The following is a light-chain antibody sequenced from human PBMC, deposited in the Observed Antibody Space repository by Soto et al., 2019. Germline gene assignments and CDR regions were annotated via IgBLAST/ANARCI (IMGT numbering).Light chain of an antibody. CDR1: QSVTSNH. J-gene: IGKJ1*01. CDR3: QQYGRSPWT. V-gene: IGKV3-20*01. CDR2: GAS. Sequence: EILLTQSPGSLSLSPRERSTLSCRASQSVTSNHLAWYQQKPGQAPRXXIYGASRRAAGIPDRFSGSGSGTDLTITISRLEPEDCEVYYCQQYGRSPWTFGQGTKVDIK.